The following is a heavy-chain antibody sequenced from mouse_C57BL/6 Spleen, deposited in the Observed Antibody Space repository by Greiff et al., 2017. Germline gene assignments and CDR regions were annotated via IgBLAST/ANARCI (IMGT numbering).Heavy chain of an antibody. D-gene: IGHD1-1*01. CDR1: GFTFSSYA. CDR2: ISDGGSYT. J-gene: IGHJ1*03. Sequence: DVKLVESGGGLVKPGGSLKLSCAASGFTFSSYAMSWVRQTPEKRLEWVATISDGGSYTYYPDNVKGRFTISRDNAKNNLYLQMSHLKSEDTAMYYCARERITTVVEGYFDVWGTGTTVTVSS. V-gene: IGHV5-4*01. CDR3: ARERITTVVEGYFDV.